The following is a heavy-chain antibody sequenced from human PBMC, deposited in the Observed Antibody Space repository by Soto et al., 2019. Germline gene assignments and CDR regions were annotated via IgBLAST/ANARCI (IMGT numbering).Heavy chain of an antibody. D-gene: IGHD6-6*01. V-gene: IGHV1-18*04. CDR1: GYTFTSYG. CDR3: VSNIEYSSSRDAFDI. Sequence: GASVNVSCKASGYTFTSYGISWVRQAPGQGLEWMGWISAYNGNTNYAQKLQVRVTMTTDTSTSTADMELRSLRSDDTAVYYCVSNIEYSSSRDAFDIWGQGTMVTVSS. J-gene: IGHJ3*02. CDR2: ISAYNGNT.